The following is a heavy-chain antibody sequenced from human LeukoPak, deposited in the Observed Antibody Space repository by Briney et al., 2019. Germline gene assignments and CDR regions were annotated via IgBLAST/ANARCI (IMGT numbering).Heavy chain of an antibody. D-gene: IGHD3-10*01. CDR3: ARDPDFYGSGSYPASAFDV. CDR1: GGTIGSSSYS. V-gene: IGHV4-39*07. CDR2: YYDSGSS. Sequence: SETLSLTCTVSGGTIGSSSYSWGWIRQPPGKGLEWIGNYYDSGSSAYNPSLKSQVTISVDTSKNQFSLKTTSVTAADTAAYYCARDPDFYGSGSYPASAFDVWGQGTMVTVSS. J-gene: IGHJ3*01.